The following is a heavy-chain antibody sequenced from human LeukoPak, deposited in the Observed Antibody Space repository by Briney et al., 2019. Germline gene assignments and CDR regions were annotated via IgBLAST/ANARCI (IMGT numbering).Heavy chain of an antibody. D-gene: IGHD5-18*01. J-gene: IGHJ4*02. V-gene: IGHV4-34*01. CDR1: GGSFSGYY. CDR2: INHSGST. CDR3: ARRSRGYSYGSPLDY. Sequence: SETLSLTCAVYGGSFSGYYWSWIRQPPGKGLEWIGEINHSGSTNYNPSLKSRVTISVDTSKNQFSLKLSSVTAADTAVYYCARRSRGYSYGSPLDYWGQGTLVTVSS.